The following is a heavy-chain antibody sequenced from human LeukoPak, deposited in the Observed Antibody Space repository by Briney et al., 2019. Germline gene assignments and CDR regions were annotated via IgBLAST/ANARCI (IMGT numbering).Heavy chain of an antibody. CDR3: AREDTDSSSWAHVGWFDP. CDR2: IYTSGST. CDR1: GGSLSSYY. V-gene: IGHV4-4*07. Sequence: SETLSLTCTVSGGSLSSYYWSWIRQPAGKGLEWIGRIYTSGSTNYNPSLKSRVTMSVDTSKNQFSLKLSSVTAADTAVYYCAREDTDSSSWAHVGWFDPWGQGTLVTVSS. D-gene: IGHD6-13*01. J-gene: IGHJ5*02.